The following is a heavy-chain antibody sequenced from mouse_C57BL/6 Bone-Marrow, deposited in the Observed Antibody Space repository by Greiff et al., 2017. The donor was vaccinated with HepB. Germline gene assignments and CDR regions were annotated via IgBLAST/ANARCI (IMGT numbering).Heavy chain of an antibody. D-gene: IGHD2-4*01. CDR2: IDPRDGST. CDR1: GYTFTSYD. Sequence: QVQLKQSGPELVKPGASVKLSCKASGYTFTSYDINWVKQRPGEGLEWIGWIDPRDGSTKYNEKFKGKATLTVDKSSRTAYMELHRLTSEDSAVYFCARSGYDYDVAYWGQGTLVTVSA. J-gene: IGHJ3*01. V-gene: IGHV1-85*01. CDR3: ARSGYDYDVAY.